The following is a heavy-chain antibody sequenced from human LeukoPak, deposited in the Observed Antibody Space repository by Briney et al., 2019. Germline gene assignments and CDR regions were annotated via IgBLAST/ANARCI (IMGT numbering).Heavy chain of an antibody. CDR1: GYTFTSYG. J-gene: IGHJ4*02. CDR3: ARGKYSSSSGDFDY. V-gene: IGHV1-18*01. Sequence: ASVKVSCKASGYTFTSYGISWVRQAPGQGLEWMGWISAYNGNTNYAQKLQGRVTMTTDTSTSTAYMELRSLRFDDTAVYYCARGKYSSSSGDFDYWGQGTLVTVSS. D-gene: IGHD6-6*01. CDR2: ISAYNGNT.